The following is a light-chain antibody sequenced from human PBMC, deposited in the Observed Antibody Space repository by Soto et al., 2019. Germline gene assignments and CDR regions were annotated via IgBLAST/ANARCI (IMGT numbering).Light chain of an antibody. CDR3: KKYNSAPWT. Sequence: DIQMTQSPSSLSASVGDRVTITCRASQGISNYLAWYQQKPGKVPKLLIYGESTLQSGVPSRFSGSGSGTDFTLTISSLQPEDVATYYCKKYNSAPWTFGQGTKVEIK. V-gene: IGKV1-27*01. CDR2: GES. J-gene: IGKJ1*01. CDR1: QGISNY.